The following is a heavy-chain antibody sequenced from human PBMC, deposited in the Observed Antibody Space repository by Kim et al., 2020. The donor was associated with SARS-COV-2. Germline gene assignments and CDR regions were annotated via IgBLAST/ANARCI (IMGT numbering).Heavy chain of an antibody. V-gene: IGHV1-2*02. CDR3: AAGGVEMATLFDY. Sequence: AQRFQGRVTMTRDTSISTAYMELSRLRSDDTAVYYCAAGGVEMATLFDYWGQGTLVTVSS. D-gene: IGHD5-12*01. J-gene: IGHJ4*02.